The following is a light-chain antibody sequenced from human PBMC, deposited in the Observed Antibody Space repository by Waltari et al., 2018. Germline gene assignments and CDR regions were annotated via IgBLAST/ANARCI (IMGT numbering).Light chain of an antibody. J-gene: IGLJ3*02. V-gene: IGLV2-14*01. CDR2: EVS. Sequence: QSALTQPAPVSGSPGQSISIPCTGTSSDAGVSNYVSWYQQYPGKAPKLRIYEVSNRPSGVSNRFSGSKSDNTASLTISGLQAEDEADYYCSSYTSSSTWVFGGGTKLTVL. CDR3: SSYTSSSTWV. CDR1: SSDAGVSNY.